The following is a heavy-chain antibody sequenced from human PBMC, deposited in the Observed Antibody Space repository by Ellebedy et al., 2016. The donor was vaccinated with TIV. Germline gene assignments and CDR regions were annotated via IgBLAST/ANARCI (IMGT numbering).Heavy chain of an antibody. CDR1: GFTFSSYG. D-gene: IGHD3-22*01. CDR2: ISYDGSNK. Sequence: GESLKISCAASGFTFSSYGMHWVRQAPGKGLEWVAVISYDGSNKYYADSVKGRFTISRDNSKNTLYLQMNSLRAEDTAVYYCAKSYYDSSGYDDAFDIWGQGTMVTVSS. V-gene: IGHV3-30*18. CDR3: AKSYYDSSGYDDAFDI. J-gene: IGHJ3*02.